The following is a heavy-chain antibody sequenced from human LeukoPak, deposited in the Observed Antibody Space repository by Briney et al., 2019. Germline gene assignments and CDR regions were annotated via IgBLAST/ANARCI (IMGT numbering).Heavy chain of an antibody. J-gene: IGHJ4*02. Sequence: GESLKISCKGSGYGFTYYWIGWVRQLPGRGLEWMGSIYPGDSETRYSPSFQGQVTISADKSVSTAYLQWSSLKASDTAMYYCARHLLPAAANSPFDYWGQGTLVTVSS. D-gene: IGHD2-2*01. V-gene: IGHV5-51*01. CDR3: ARHLLPAAANSPFDY. CDR2: IYPGDSET. CDR1: GYGFTYYW.